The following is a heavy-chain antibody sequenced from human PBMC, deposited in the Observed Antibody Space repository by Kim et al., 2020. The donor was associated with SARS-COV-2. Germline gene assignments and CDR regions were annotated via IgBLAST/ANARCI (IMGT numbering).Heavy chain of an antibody. CDR2: ISGRDGNT. V-gene: IGHV3-23*01. D-gene: IGHD3-10*01. CDR3: AKLGAGRFGGSY. Sequence: GGSLRLSCAASGFTFSNSAMSWVRQAPGKGLEWVSIISGRDGNTYYADSVKGRFTISRDNSKNTLYLQMNSLRAEDTAVYYCAKLGAGRFGGSYWGQGTL. J-gene: IGHJ4*02. CDR1: GFTFSNSA.